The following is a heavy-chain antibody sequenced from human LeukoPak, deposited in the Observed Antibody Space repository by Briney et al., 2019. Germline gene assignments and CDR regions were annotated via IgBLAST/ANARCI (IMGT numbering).Heavy chain of an antibody. CDR1: GYTFTSYD. Sequence: ASVKVSCKASGYTFTSYDINWVRQATGPGLEWMGWMNPNSGNTGYAQKFQGRVTMTRNTSISTAYMELSSLRSEDTAVYYCACSTTVTGWFDPWGQRTLVTVSS. CDR2: MNPNSGNT. V-gene: IGHV1-8*01. CDR3: ACSTTVTGWFDP. D-gene: IGHD5/OR15-5a*01. J-gene: IGHJ5*02.